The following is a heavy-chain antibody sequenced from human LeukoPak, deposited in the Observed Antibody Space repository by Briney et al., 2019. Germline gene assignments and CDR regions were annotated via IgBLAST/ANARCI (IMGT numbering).Heavy chain of an antibody. J-gene: IGHJ3*02. D-gene: IGHD3-10*01. CDR1: GYTFSTYD. Sequence: GASVKVSCKASGYTFSTYDINWVRQATGQGLEWMGWMNPNSGDTGYAQKFQGRVTMTRNTSISTAYMELSSLRSEDTAVYYCARSPRGSGSSTLLGVAFDIWGQGTMVTVSS. CDR2: MNPNSGDT. V-gene: IGHV1-8*02. CDR3: ARSPRGSGSSTLLGVAFDI.